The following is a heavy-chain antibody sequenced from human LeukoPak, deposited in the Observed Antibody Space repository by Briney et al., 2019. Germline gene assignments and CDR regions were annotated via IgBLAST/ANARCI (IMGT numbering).Heavy chain of an antibody. CDR3: ARSAGHCNNGVCFTDYYMDV. CDR2: INPNSGDT. D-gene: IGHD2-8*01. V-gene: IGHV1-2*06. Sequence: AASVKVSCKASGYTFSGSYIHWVRQAPGQGREWMGRINPNSGDTNFAQTFQGRVTMTRDTSITTAYMELSSLTSDNTAVYFCARSAGHCNNGVCFTDYYMDVWGKGTTVTVSS. J-gene: IGHJ6*03. CDR1: GYTFSGSY.